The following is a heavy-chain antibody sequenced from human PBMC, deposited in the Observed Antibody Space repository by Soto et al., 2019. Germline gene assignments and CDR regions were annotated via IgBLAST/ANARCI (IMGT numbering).Heavy chain of an antibody. Sequence: PGASLRRSCAASGFTFSSYCLHLVRQAPGKGLECGAALSRDESNKFYAASVKGRFTISRDNSKNTLYLEMFSLRAEDTAVYYCVKEGRWRSTSCSRCYGTDFSGQGTTVTVSS. V-gene: IGHV3-30*18. CDR3: VKEGRWRSTSCSRCYGTDF. CDR1: GFTFSSYC. CDR2: LSRDESNK. J-gene: IGHJ6*02. D-gene: IGHD2-2*01.